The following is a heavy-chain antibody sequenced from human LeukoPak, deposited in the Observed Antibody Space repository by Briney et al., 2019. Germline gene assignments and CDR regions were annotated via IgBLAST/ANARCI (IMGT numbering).Heavy chain of an antibody. CDR2: IKPDGSAQ. Sequence: GGSLRLSCATSGFTFSSNWMSWVRHVPGRGLDWVANIKPDGSAQYYATSVKGRFTVSRDNAKNSLYLQMNSLRVEDTAVYYCARANNSSWHNWGQGTLVTVSA. CDR1: GFTFSSNW. D-gene: IGHD6-13*01. CDR3: ARANNSSWHN. V-gene: IGHV3-7*01. J-gene: IGHJ4*02.